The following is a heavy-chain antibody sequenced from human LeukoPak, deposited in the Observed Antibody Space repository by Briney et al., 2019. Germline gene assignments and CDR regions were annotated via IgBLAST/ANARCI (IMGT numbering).Heavy chain of an antibody. Sequence: ASVKVSCKVSGYTLTELSMHWVRQAPGKGLEWMGGFDPEDGETIYAQKFQGRVTMTEDTSTDTAYMELSSLRSEDTAVYYCATGGSSSGLGDYWGQGTLVTVSS. V-gene: IGHV1-24*01. J-gene: IGHJ4*02. CDR2: FDPEDGET. CDR1: GYTLTELS. CDR3: ATGGSSSGLGDY. D-gene: IGHD6-6*01.